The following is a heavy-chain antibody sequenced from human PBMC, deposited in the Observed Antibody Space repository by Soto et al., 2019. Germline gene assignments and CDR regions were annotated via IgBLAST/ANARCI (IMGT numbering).Heavy chain of an antibody. CDR1: GRSMTNYY. Sequence: QVHLLESGPGLLKSSETLSLTCIVSGRSMTNYYWSWIRQPPGKGLEWIGYIYYSGNTKYNPSLKSRVTISKDTSKNQFSLKLSSVTAADTAVYYCARVGYSSSWFWFFDLWGRGTLVTVSS. CDR3: ARVGYSSSWFWFFDL. D-gene: IGHD6-13*01. J-gene: IGHJ2*01. V-gene: IGHV4-59*01. CDR2: IYYSGNT.